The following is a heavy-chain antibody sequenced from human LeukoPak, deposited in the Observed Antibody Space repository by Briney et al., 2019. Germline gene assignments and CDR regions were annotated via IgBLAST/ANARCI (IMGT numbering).Heavy chain of an antibody. D-gene: IGHD2/OR15-2a*01. CDR2: IRSNSDGGAI. V-gene: IGHV3-15*07. CDR3: ATDFYDST. CDR1: GFNFNNAW. J-gene: IGHJ5*02. Sequence: GGSLRLSCATSGFNFNNAWMNWVRQAPGKGLEWVGRIRSNSDGGAIDYAAPVKGRFALSRDDSKNTLYLQMNSLQTEDTAMYYCATDFYDSTWGQGTLVTVSS.